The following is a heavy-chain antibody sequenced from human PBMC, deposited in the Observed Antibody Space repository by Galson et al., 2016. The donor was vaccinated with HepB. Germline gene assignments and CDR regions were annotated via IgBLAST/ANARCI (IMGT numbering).Heavy chain of an antibody. CDR3: ARETYCGGGQCSSGMDV. CDR1: GYTFTTYY. Sequence: SVKVSCKASGYTFTTYYMHWVRQAPGQGLEWMGILNPIDGTTSYAEQFQGRVTMTRDTSTSTVYLELSSLTSEDTAMYYCARETYCGGGQCSSGMDVWGQGTTVTVSS. V-gene: IGHV1-46*01. J-gene: IGHJ6*02. D-gene: IGHD2-21*01. CDR2: LNPIDGTT.